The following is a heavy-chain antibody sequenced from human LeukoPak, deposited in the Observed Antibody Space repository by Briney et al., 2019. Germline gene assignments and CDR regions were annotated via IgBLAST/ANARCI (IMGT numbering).Heavy chain of an antibody. V-gene: IGHV4-34*01. J-gene: IGHJ6*03. CDR2: INHSGST. D-gene: IGHD6-13*01. CDR1: GGSISSYY. Sequence: SETLSLTCTVSGGSISSYYWSWIRQPPGKGLEWIGEINHSGSTNYNPSLKSRVTISVDTSKNQFSLKLSSVTAADTAVYYCARSGSSWYYYYYYMDVWGKGTTVTVSS. CDR3: ARSGSSWYYYYYYMDV.